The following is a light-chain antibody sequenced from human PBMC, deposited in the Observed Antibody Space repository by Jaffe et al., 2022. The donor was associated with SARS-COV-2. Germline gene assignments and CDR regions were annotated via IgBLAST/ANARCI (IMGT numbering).Light chain of an antibody. CDR1: QSVSSDY. CDR3: QQYGSSPFT. V-gene: IGKV3-20*01. Sequence: EIVLTQSPGTLSLSPGERATLSCRASQSVSSDYFAWYQQKPGQAPRLLIYGASSRATGIPDRFGVSGSGTDLTLTISRLEPEDFGVYYCQQYGSSPFTFGQGTKLEI. J-gene: IGKJ2*01. CDR2: GAS.